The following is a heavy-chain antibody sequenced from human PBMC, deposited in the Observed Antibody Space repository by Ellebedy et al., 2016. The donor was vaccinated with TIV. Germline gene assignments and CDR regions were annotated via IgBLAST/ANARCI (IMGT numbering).Heavy chain of an antibody. Sequence: GESLKISCAASGFTFSDYYMSWIHQAPGKGLEWVSYISSSGSTIYYADSVKGRFTISRDNAKNSLYLQMNSLRAEDTAMYYCARDAENIAVSDNFDYWGRGTLVTVSS. V-gene: IGHV3-11*01. CDR1: GFTFSDYY. CDR2: ISSSGSTI. D-gene: IGHD6-19*01. J-gene: IGHJ4*02. CDR3: ARDAENIAVSDNFDY.